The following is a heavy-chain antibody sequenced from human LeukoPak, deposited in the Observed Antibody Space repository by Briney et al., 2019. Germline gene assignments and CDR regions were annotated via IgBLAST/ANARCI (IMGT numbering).Heavy chain of an antibody. CDR2: IDYIGIT. D-gene: IGHD3-10*01. J-gene: IGHJ4*02. V-gene: IGHV4-31*03. CDR3: ARDPVRYYGSGSYYHGTFDY. Sequence: SQTLSLTCTVSGGSISSGGYYWSWIRQRPGKGLEWIGYIDYIGITYYNPSLKSRVTISVDTSKNQFSLNLSSVTAADTAVYYCARDPVRYYGSGSYYHGTFDYWGQGTLVTVSS. CDR1: GGSISSGGYY.